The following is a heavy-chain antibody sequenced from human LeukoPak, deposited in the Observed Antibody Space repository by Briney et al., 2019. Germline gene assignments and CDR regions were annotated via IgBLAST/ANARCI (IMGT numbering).Heavy chain of an antibody. D-gene: IGHD5-12*01. Sequence: PSETLTLSCAASGFTFSSFCMHWVRQGPGKGLVWVSCTNNDGSATTYADSGKGRFTTSRDTAKHTLFLRSNSTRAEDTAVYYCARDVGYRAYYWGQGTLVTVSS. V-gene: IGHV3-74*01. CDR2: TNNDGSAT. CDR3: ARDVGYRAYY. J-gene: IGHJ4*02. CDR1: GFTFSSFC.